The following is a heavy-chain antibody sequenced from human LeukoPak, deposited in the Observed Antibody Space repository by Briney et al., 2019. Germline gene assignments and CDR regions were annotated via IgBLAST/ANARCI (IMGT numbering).Heavy chain of an antibody. Sequence: SGGSLRLSCAASGFTFSDYYMSWIRQAPGKGLEWVSYISSSGSTIYYADSVKGRFTISRDNAKNSLYLQMNSLRAEDTAVYNCARVLAALEGDSTTTNWFDPWGQGTLVTVSS. J-gene: IGHJ5*02. CDR1: GFTFSDYY. D-gene: IGHD2/OR15-2a*01. CDR3: ARVLAALEGDSTTTNWFDP. V-gene: IGHV3-11*01. CDR2: ISSSGSTI.